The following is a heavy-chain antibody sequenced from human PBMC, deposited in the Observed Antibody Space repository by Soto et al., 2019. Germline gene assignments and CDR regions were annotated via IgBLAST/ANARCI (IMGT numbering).Heavy chain of an antibody. J-gene: IGHJ5*02. CDR2: VYHSGST. V-gene: IGHV4-59*01. CDR3: ARANSFNSNWFDP. CDR1: NGSISTSY. D-gene: IGHD4-4*01. Sequence: PSETLSLTCTVSNGSISTSYWSWIRQPPGKGLEWIGYVYHSGSTNYNPSLRSRVTISVDTSKNQLSLKLTSVTAADTAVYYCARANSFNSNWFDPWGQGTLVTVSS.